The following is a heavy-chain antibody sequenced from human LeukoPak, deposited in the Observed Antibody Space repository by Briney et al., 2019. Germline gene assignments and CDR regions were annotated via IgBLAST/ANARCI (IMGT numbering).Heavy chain of an antibody. CDR1: RFDFSINW. Sequence: GGSLRLSCAASRFDFSINWMPWVPQAPGQGLVWVSRIKGDGISTNYADSVKGRFTISRDIAKNTLYLQMNSLRAEGTGVYYCAKDHYWRIDYWGRGTLVTVSS. CDR3: AKDHYWRIDY. CDR2: IKGDGIST. J-gene: IGHJ4*02. V-gene: IGHV3-74*01. D-gene: IGHD2-15*01.